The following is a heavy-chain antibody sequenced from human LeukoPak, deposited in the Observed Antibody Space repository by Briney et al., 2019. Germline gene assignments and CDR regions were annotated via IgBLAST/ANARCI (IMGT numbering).Heavy chain of an antibody. Sequence: PSETLSLTCAVSGYSISSGYYWGWIRHPPGKGLEWIGSIYHSGSTYYNPSLKSRVTISVDTSKNQFSLKLSSVTAADTAVYYCARRDYDFCSGPANNFDYWGQGTLVTVSS. CDR2: IYHSGST. CDR3: ARRDYDFCSGPANNFDY. CDR1: GYSISSGYY. D-gene: IGHD3-3*01. J-gene: IGHJ4*02. V-gene: IGHV4-38-2*01.